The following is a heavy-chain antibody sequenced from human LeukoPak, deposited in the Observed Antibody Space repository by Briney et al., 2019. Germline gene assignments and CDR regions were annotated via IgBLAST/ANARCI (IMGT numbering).Heavy chain of an antibody. CDR3: ARDGMVRGAHIRY. CDR1: GGSISSYY. V-gene: IGHV4-59*12. CDR2: IYYSGST. Sequence: PSETLSLTCTVSGGSISSYYWSWIRQPTGKGLEWIGYIYYSGSTNYNPSLKSRVTISVDTSKNQFSLKLSSVTAADTAVYYCARDGMVRGAHIRYWGQGTLVTVSS. D-gene: IGHD3-10*01. J-gene: IGHJ4*02.